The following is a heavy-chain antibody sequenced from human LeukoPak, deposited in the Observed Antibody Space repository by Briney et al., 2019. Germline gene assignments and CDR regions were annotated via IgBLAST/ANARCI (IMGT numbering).Heavy chain of an antibody. Sequence: GGSLRLSCAASGFTFSSYWMSWVRQAPGKGLEWVANIKQDGSEKYYVDSVKGRFTISRDNAKNSLYLQMNSLRAEDTAVYYCARGPPVVPAAMRYYYYYGIDVWGQGTTVTVSS. V-gene: IGHV3-7*03. CDR2: IKQDGSEK. CDR1: GFTFSSYW. CDR3: ARGPPVVPAAMRYYYYYGIDV. J-gene: IGHJ6*02. D-gene: IGHD2-2*01.